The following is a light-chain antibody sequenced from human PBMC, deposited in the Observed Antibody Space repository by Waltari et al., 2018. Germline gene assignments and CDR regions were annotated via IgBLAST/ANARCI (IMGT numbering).Light chain of an antibody. J-gene: IGLJ1*01. Sequence: QSVLTQPPSVSGAPGQRVTISCTGSSSNIGAGHDVNWYQPLPGTAPKLLIYGNNNRPSGVPDRFSGSKSGTSASLGITGLQAEDEADYYCQSYDSSLGGSRVFGTGTKVTVL. V-gene: IGLV1-40*01. CDR1: SSNIGAGHD. CDR3: QSYDSSLGGSRV. CDR2: GNN.